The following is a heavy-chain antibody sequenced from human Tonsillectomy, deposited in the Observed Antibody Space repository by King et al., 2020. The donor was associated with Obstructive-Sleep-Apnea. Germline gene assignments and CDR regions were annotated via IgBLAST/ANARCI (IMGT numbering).Heavy chain of an antibody. CDR1: GGSISSGGYY. V-gene: IGHV4-31*03. J-gene: IGHJ2*01. CDR2: IYYSGST. CDR3: ARTSYYDILTGYHYWYFDL. D-gene: IGHD3-9*01. Sequence: VQLQESGPGLVKPSQTLSLTCTVSGGSISSGGYYWSWIRQHPGKGLEWIGYIYYSGSTYYNPSLKSRVTISVDTSNNQFSLKLSSVTAADTAVYYCARTSYYDILTGYHYWYFDLWGRGTLVTVSS.